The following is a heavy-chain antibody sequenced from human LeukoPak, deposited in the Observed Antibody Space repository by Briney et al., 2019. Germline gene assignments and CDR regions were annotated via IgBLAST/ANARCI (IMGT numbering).Heavy chain of an antibody. D-gene: IGHD3-22*01. CDR2: IIPIFGTA. Sequence: VKFSCKAAGGTFSSYAISWVRPAPGQGLEWMGGIIPIFGTANYAQKCQGRVTITADKSTSTAYMELSSLRSEDTAVYYCARAPYEYYYSYYMDVWGKGTTVTVSS. V-gene: IGHV1-69*13. J-gene: IGHJ6*03. CDR1: GGTFSSYA. CDR3: ARAPYEYYYSYYMDV.